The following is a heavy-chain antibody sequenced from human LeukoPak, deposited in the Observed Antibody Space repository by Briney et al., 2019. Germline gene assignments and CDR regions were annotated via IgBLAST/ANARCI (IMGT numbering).Heavy chain of an antibody. J-gene: IGHJ6*03. V-gene: IGHV3-21*01. CDR2: ISSSSSYI. CDR3: AREGRSYGHYYYYYMDV. CDR1: GFTFSSYS. Sequence: GGSLRLSCAASGFTFSSYSMNWVRQAPGKGLEWVSSISSSSSYIYYADSVKGRFTISRDNAKNSLYLQMNSLRAEDTAVYYCAREGRSYGHYYYYYMDVWGKGTTVTVSS. D-gene: IGHD2-21*01.